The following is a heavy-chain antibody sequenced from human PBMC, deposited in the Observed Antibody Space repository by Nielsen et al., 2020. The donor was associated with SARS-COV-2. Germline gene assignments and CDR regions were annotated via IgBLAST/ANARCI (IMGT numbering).Heavy chain of an antibody. Sequence: ASVKITCKASGYTFTSYGISWVRHAPGQGLEWMGWISAYNGNTNYAQKLQGRVTMTTDTSTSTAYMELRSLRSDDTAVYYCAIDTDTVMVIGWFDPWGQGTLVTVSS. J-gene: IGHJ5*02. CDR3: AIDTDTVMVIGWFDP. D-gene: IGHD5-18*01. CDR2: ISAYNGNT. CDR1: GYTFTSYG. V-gene: IGHV1-18*01.